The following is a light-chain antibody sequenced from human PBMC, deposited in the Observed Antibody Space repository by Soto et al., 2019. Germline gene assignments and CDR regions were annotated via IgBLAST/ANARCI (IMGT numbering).Light chain of an antibody. CDR1: QDISNY. J-gene: IGKJ4*01. Sequence: DIQMTQSPSSLSASVGDRVTITCQASQDISNYLNWYQQKPGKAPKLLIYDASNLETGVPSRFSGSGSGTDFTFTISSLQPEDIATYYCQQYDNLLRALTFGEGTKVDIK. CDR3: QQYDNLLRALT. V-gene: IGKV1-33*01. CDR2: DAS.